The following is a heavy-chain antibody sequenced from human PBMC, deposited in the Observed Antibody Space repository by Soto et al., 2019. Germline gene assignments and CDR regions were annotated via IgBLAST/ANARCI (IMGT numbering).Heavy chain of an antibody. V-gene: IGHV3-21*01. CDR2: ISSSSSYI. CDR1: GFTFSSYS. D-gene: IGHD3-10*01. Sequence: GGSLRLSCAASGFTFSSYSMNWVRQAPGKGLEWVSSISSSSSYIYYADSVKGRFTISRDNAKNSLYLQMNSLRAEDTAAYYCARAWLTMVRGVTEGFDYWGQGTLVTVSS. J-gene: IGHJ4*02. CDR3: ARAWLTMVRGVTEGFDY.